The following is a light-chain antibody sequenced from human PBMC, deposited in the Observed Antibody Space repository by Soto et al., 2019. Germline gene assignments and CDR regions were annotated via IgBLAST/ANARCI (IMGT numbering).Light chain of an antibody. CDR3: HQYNNWPLT. V-gene: IGKV3-15*01. CDR2: GAS. CDR1: QSVSSN. Sequence: EIVMTQSPATLSVSPGERATLSCRASQSVSSNLAWYQQKPGQPPRLLIYGASTRATGISARFSGSGSGTEFTLTISSLQSEDFAVYYCHQYNNWPLTFGPGTKVDIK. J-gene: IGKJ3*01.